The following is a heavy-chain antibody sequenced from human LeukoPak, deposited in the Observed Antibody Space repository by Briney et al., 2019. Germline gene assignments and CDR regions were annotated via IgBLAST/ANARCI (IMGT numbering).Heavy chain of an antibody. D-gene: IGHD6-13*01. CDR3: ARGLYSSSWYTASDY. CDR2: ISGSGGST. V-gene: IGHV3-23*01. J-gene: IGHJ4*02. CDR1: GFTFSSYA. Sequence: GGSLRLSCAASGFTFSSYAMSWVRQAPGKGLEWVSAISGSGGSTYYADSVKGRFAISRDNSKNTLYLQMNSLRAEDTAVYYCARGLYSSSWYTASDYWGQGTLVTVSS.